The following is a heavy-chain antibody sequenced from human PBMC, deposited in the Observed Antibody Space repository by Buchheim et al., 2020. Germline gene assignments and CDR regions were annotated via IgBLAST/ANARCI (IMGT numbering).Heavy chain of an antibody. D-gene: IGHD2-2*01. CDR2: IWYDGSNK. CDR3: ARGCSSTSCKPFDP. J-gene: IGHJ5*02. Sequence: QVQLVESGGGVVQPGRSLRLSCAASGFTFSSYGMHWVRQAPGKGLEWVAVIWYDGSNKYYADSVKGRFTISRDTSTHTMYLQMNSLRAEDTAVYYCARGCSSTSCKPFDPWGQGTL. V-gene: IGHV3-33*01. CDR1: GFTFSSYG.